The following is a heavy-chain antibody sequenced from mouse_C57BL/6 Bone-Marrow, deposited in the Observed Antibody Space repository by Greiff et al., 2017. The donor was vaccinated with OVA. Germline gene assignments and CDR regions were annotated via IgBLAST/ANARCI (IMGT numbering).Heavy chain of an antibody. D-gene: IGHD1-1*01. V-gene: IGHV1-42*01. CDR3: ARRSYYGAWFAY. CDR1: GYSFTGYY. J-gene: IGHJ3*01. CDR2: INPSTGGT. Sequence: VQLQQSGPELVKPGASVKISCKASGYSFTGYYMNWVKQSPEKSLEWIGEINPSTGGTTYNQKFKAKATLTVDKSSSTAYMQLKSLTSEDSAVYYCARRSYYGAWFAYWGQGTLVTVSA.